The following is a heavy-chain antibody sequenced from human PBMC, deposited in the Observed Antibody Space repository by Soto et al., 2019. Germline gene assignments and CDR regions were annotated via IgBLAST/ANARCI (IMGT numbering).Heavy chain of an antibody. D-gene: IGHD3-9*01. V-gene: IGHV3-30*18. J-gene: IGHJ4*02. CDR2: ISYDGSNK. Sequence: GGSLRLSCAASGFTFSSYGMHWVRQAPGKGLEWVAVISYDGSNKYYADSVKGRFTISRDNSKNTLYLQMNSLRAEDTAVYYCAKEGVLRYFDWLPELYYFDYWGQGTLVTVSS. CDR1: GFTFSSYG. CDR3: AKEGVLRYFDWLPELYYFDY.